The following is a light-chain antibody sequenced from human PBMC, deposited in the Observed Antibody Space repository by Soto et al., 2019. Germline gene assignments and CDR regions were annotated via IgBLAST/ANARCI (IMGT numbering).Light chain of an antibody. V-gene: IGKV1-5*03. CDR2: EAS. CDR3: QQYESYRT. J-gene: IGKJ1*01. Sequence: DIQMTQSPSTLSAYVGDRVTITCRASQSIGRWLAWYQQKQGKAPKLLIYEASSLESGVSSRFRGSGSGTAFTLTIASLQPYDFATYYCQQYESYRTFGPGTKVEIK. CDR1: QSIGRW.